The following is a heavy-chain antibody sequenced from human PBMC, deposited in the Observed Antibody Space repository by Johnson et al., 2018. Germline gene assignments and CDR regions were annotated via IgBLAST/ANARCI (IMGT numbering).Heavy chain of an antibody. CDR3: ARGGSWFYYYMDV. Sequence: EVQLVESGGGLVQPGGSLRLSCAASGFTVSSNYMSWVRQAPGKGLQWVSVIYSGGSTYYADSVKGRFTISRDNSKNTLYRQMNSLRAEDAVVYYGARGGSWFYYYMDVWGKGTTVTVSS. V-gene: IGHV3-66*02. CDR1: GFTVSSNY. D-gene: IGHD3-10*01. J-gene: IGHJ6*03. CDR2: IYSGGST.